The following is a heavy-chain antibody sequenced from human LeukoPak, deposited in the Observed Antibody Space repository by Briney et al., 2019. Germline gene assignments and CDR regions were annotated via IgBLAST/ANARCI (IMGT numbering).Heavy chain of an antibody. CDR2: ISGSGGGT. J-gene: IGHJ1*01. CDR3: AEGPMIPQYFQY. Sequence: PGGSLRLSCAASGFTFSSYAMTWVRQAPGKGLEWVSVISGSGGGTNYADSVKGRFTISRDNSKNTLYLQMNSLRAEDTAVYYCAEGPMIPQYFQYWGQGTLVTVSS. D-gene: IGHD3-22*01. V-gene: IGHV3-23*01. CDR1: GFTFSSYA.